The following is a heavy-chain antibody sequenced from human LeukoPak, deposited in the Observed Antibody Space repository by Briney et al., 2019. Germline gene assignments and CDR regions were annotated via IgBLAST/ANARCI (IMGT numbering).Heavy chain of an antibody. CDR2: ISSNGGST. V-gene: IGHV3-64*01. J-gene: IGHJ4*02. CDR3: AKSGRSITMIVVVKRQYYFDY. CDR1: GFTFSSYA. D-gene: IGHD3-22*01. Sequence: GGSLRLSCAASGFTFSSYAMHWVRQAPGKGLEYVSAISSNGGSTYYANSVKGRFTISRDNSKNTLYLQMNSLRAEDTAVYYCAKSGRSITMIVVVKRQYYFDYWGQGTLVTVPS.